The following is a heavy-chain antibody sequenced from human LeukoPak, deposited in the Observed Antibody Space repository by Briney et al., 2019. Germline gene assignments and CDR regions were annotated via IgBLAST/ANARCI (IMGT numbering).Heavy chain of an antibody. CDR1: GGSISSYY. CDR3: ARVGYCSGGSCPEGNWFDP. V-gene: IGHV4-59*01. Sequence: SETLSLTCTVSGGSISSYYWSWIRQPPGKGLEWIGYIYYSGSTNCNPSLKSRVTISVDTSKNQFSLKLSSVTAADTAVYYCARVGYCSGGSCPEGNWFDPWGQGTLVTVSS. J-gene: IGHJ5*02. CDR2: IYYSGST. D-gene: IGHD2-15*01.